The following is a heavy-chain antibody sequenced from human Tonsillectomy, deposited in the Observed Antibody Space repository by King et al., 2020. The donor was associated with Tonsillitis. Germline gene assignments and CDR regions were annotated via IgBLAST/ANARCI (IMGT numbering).Heavy chain of an antibody. CDR3: AKDWFSYSYNAFDI. D-gene: IGHD5-18*01. V-gene: IGHV3-23*04. Sequence: VQLVDSGVGLVQPGGSLRLTFEASGVTFSRYVMSWVRPSPGEGLEWGLASSGSGGSTFYAASVKGRFIISRDNSKNTLYLQMNSLRAEDTAVYYCAKDWFSYSYNAFDIWGQGTMVTVSS. J-gene: IGHJ3*02. CDR1: GVTFSRYV. CDR2: SSGSGGST.